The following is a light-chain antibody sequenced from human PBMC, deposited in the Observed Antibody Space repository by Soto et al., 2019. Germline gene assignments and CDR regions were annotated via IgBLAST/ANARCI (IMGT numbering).Light chain of an antibody. CDR3: QQYNTFWT. J-gene: IGKJ1*01. Sequence: IQMTQSPSTLSASVGDIVTITCRASQSISSWLAWYQQKPGKAPKLLIYDASSLESGVPSRVSGSGSGTEFTLTISSLQPDDFATYYCQQYNTFWTFGPGTKVDIK. V-gene: IGKV1-5*01. CDR2: DAS. CDR1: QSISSW.